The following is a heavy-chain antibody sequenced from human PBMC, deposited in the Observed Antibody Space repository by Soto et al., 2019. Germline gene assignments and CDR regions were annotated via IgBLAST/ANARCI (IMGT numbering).Heavy chain of an antibody. V-gene: IGHV3-21*01. CDR3: ARALRDSSSWWGAYYFDY. CDR1: GFTFSSYS. D-gene: IGHD6-13*01. CDR2: ISSSSSYI. J-gene: IGHJ4*02. Sequence: EVQLVESGGGLVKPGGSLRLSCAASGFTFSSYSMNWVRQAPGKGLEWVSSISSSSSYIYYADSVKGRFTISRDNAKNSLYLQMNSLRAEDTAVYYCARALRDSSSWWGAYYFDYWGQGTLVTVSS.